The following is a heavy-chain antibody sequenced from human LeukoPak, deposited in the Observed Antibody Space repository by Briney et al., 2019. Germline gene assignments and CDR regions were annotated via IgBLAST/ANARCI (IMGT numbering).Heavy chain of an antibody. CDR1: GYSISSGYY. CDR3: AREVPGGTSPIDY. J-gene: IGHJ4*02. Sequence: SETLSLTCAVSGYSISSGYYWGWIRQPPGKGREGIGSIYHSGSTYYNPSLKTRVTISVDTSKNQFSLKLSSVTAADTAVYYCAREVPGGTSPIDYWGQGTLVTVSS. V-gene: IGHV4-38-2*02. CDR2: IYHSGST. D-gene: IGHD4-23*01.